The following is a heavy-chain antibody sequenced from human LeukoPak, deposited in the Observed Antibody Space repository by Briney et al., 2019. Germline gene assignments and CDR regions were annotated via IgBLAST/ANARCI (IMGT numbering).Heavy chain of an antibody. D-gene: IGHD6-19*01. J-gene: IGHJ6*03. Sequence: ASVKVSCKASGYTFTGYYMHWVRQAPGQGLEWMGWINPNSGGTNYAQKFQGRVTMTRDTSTSTAYMELRSLRSDDTAVYYCARVGRWLTTGYYMDVWGKGTTVTISS. V-gene: IGHV1-2*02. CDR2: INPNSGGT. CDR3: ARVGRWLTTGYYMDV. CDR1: GYTFTGYY.